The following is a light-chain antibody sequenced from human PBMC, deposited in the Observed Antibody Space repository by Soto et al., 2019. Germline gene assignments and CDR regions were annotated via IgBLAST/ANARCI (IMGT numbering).Light chain of an antibody. J-gene: IGLJ7*01. CDR2: DVS. V-gene: IGLV2-11*01. Sequence: QSVLTQPRSVSGSPGQSVTISCTGTSTDVGGYNYVSWYQQHPGKAPKLMIYDVSKRPSGVPDRFSGSKSGNTASLTISGLQAEDEDDYSCCSYAGSSTWVFGGGTQLTVL. CDR1: STDVGGYNY. CDR3: CSYAGSSTWV.